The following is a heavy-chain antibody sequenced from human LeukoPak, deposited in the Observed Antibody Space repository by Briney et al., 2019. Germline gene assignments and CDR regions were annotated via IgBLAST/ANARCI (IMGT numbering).Heavy chain of an antibody. CDR2: MSGSTSNI. D-gene: IGHD2-21*02. CDR1: GSTFSSYS. CDR3: ARGGDPFDY. Sequence: GGSLRLSCAASGSTFSSYSMNWVRQAPGKGLEWVSSMSGSTSNIYYADSVKGRFTISRDDAKNSLYLQMNSLRVEDTAVYYCARGGDPFDYWGQGTLVTVSS. V-gene: IGHV3-21*01. J-gene: IGHJ4*02.